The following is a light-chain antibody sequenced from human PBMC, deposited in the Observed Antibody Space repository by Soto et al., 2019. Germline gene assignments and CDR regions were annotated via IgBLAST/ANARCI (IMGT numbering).Light chain of an antibody. Sequence: QSVLTQDASVSGSPGQSITISCTGTSRYIGGYNYVSWYQQHPGKAPKLMIYGVSNRPSGVSNRFSGSKSGNTASLTISGLQAEDDADYYCSSYSSSSAPHYVFGTGTKVTVL. V-gene: IGLV2-14*03. CDR3: SSYSSSSAPHYV. CDR1: SRYIGGYNY. CDR2: GVS. J-gene: IGLJ1*01.